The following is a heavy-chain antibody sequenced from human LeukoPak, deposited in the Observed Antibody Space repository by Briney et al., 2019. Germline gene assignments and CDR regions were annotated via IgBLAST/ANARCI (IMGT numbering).Heavy chain of an antibody. J-gene: IGHJ4*02. Sequence: PGGSLRLSCAASGFTFDDYAMHWVRQAPVKGLEWVSGISWNSGSIGYADSVKGRFTISRDNAKNSLYLQMNSLRAEDTALYYCAKDKYSSGWYGYFDYWGQGTLVTVSS. CDR2: ISWNSGSI. CDR1: GFTFDDYA. V-gene: IGHV3-9*01. CDR3: AKDKYSSGWYGYFDY. D-gene: IGHD6-19*01.